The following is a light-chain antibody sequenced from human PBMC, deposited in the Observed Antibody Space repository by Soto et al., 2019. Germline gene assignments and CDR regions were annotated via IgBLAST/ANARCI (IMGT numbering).Light chain of an antibody. CDR1: SSNIGRNY. CDR3: AAWDDSLGGVL. V-gene: IGLV1-47*01. J-gene: IGLJ3*02. CDR2: RIT. Sequence: QSALTQPPSASGTPGPRVTLSCSGTSSNIGRNYVNWYQVFPGSAPKLLIYRITQRPSGVPDRVSASKSGTSASLAISGLRPEDEADYYCAAWDDSLGGVLFGGGTKVTVL.